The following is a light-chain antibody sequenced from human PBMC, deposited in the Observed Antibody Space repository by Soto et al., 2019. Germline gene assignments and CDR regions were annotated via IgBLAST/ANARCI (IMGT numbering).Light chain of an antibody. Sequence: QSALTQPASVSGSPGQSITISCTGTSGDVDAFDYVSWYQQHPGKAPKLMIFEVSDRPSGVSDRFSGSKSGSTASLTISGLQAEEEADYFCNSFTSSSTQVFGPGTKVTVL. CDR3: NSFTSSSTQV. CDR1: SGDVDAFDY. CDR2: EVS. J-gene: IGLJ1*01. V-gene: IGLV2-14*01.